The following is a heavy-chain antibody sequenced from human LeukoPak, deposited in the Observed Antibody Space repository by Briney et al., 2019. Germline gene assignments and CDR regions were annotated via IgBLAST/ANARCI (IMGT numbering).Heavy chain of an antibody. V-gene: IGHV3-23*01. Sequence: GGSLRLSCVASGFTFSDYAMNWVRQAPGKGLEWVSTFKTNSGQVYHAESVGGRFTISRDNSKNTVYLQMSSLRAEDTALYYCARSVPDYTRFDYWGQGALVTVSS. CDR1: GFTFSDYA. CDR2: FKTNSGQV. D-gene: IGHD4-11*01. J-gene: IGHJ4*02. CDR3: ARSVPDYTRFDY.